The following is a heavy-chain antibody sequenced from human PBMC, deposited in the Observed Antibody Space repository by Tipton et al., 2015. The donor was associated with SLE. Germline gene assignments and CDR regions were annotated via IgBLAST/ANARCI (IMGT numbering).Heavy chain of an antibody. D-gene: IGHD6-13*01. J-gene: IGHJ4*02. CDR1: GFTFSSYE. CDR2: ISSSGSTI. CDR3: ARKPGREQLSRDDY. V-gene: IGHV3-48*03. Sequence: VQLVQSGGGLVQPGGSLRLSCAASGFTFSSYEMNWVRQAPGKGLEWVSYISSSGSTIYYADSVKGRFTISRDNAKNSLYLQMNSLRAEDTAVYYCARKPGREQLSRDDYWGQGTLVTVSS.